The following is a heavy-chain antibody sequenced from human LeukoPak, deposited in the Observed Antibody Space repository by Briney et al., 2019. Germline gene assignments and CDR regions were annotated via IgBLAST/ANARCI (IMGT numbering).Heavy chain of an antibody. CDR1: GGSVSSGSYH. CDR2: IYYSGST. CDR3: ARGRYDFWSGYYTYYFDY. J-gene: IGHJ4*02. Sequence: SETLSLTCTVSGGSVSSGSYHWSWIRQPPGKGLEWIGYIYYSGSTNYNPSLKSRVTISVDTSKNQFSLKLSSVTAADTAVYYCARGRYDFWSGYYTYYFDYWGQGTLVTVSS. V-gene: IGHV4-61*01. D-gene: IGHD3-3*01.